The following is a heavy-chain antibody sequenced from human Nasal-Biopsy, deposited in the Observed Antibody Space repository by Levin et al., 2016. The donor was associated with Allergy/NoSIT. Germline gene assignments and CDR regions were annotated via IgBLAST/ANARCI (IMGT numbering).Heavy chain of an antibody. CDR3: AGGPESRFTYFYLDV. J-gene: IGHJ6*03. Sequence: GGSLRLSCAASGFVFSGYYMNWVRQAPGKAPEWIAYIATRGFPIYYAASVKGRFTISRDNTKKSLYLQMDSLSADDTALYYCAGGPESRFTYFYLDVWGRGTTVAVSS. V-gene: IGHV3-11*01. CDR1: GFVFSGYY. CDR2: IATRGFPI.